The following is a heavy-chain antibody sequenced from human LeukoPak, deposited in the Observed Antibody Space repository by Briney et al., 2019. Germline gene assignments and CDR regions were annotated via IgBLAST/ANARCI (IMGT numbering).Heavy chain of an antibody. V-gene: IGHV3-20*04. D-gene: IGHD6-19*01. Sequence: TGGSLRLSCAASVFTFDDYGMSWVRQAPGKGLEWVSGINWNGGSTGYADSVKGRFTISRDNAKNSLYLQMNSLRAEDTALYYCARVFSSGWYGGFDYWGQGTLVTVSS. CDR1: VFTFDDYG. CDR2: INWNGGST. CDR3: ARVFSSGWYGGFDY. J-gene: IGHJ4*02.